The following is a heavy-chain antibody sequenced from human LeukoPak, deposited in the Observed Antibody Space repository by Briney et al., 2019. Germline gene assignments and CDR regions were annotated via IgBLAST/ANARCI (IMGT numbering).Heavy chain of an antibody. CDR2: INHSGST. CDR3: ARGVAPGCSSSWYYFDY. Sequence: SETQSLTCAVYGGSFSDYYWSWIRQPPGKGLEWIGEINHSGSTNYNPSLKSRVTISVDTSKNQFSLKLSSVTAADTAAYYCARGVAPGCSSSWYYFDYWGQGTLVTVSP. CDR1: GGSFSDYY. D-gene: IGHD6-13*01. V-gene: IGHV4-34*01. J-gene: IGHJ4*02.